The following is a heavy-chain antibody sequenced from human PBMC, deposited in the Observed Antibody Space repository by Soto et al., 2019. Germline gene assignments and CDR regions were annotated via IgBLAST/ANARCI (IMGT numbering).Heavy chain of an antibody. CDR3: ARPYGSCSDY. CDR2: IYYSGST. CDR1: GCSINNYY. V-gene: IGHV4-59*08. J-gene: IGHJ4*02. Sequence: SETLSLTCTFSGCSINNYYWSWIRQPPGKGLEWIGYIYYSGSTNYNPSLKSRVTISVDTSKNQFSLKLSSVTAADTAVYYCARPYGSCSDYWGQGTLVTVSS. D-gene: IGHD3-10*01.